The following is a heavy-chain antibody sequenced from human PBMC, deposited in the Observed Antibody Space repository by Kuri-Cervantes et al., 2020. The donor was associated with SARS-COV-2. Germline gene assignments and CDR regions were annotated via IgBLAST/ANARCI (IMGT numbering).Heavy chain of an antibody. J-gene: IGHJ3*02. CDR2: IYYSGST. CDR3: ARELTNWGSGGSAYDAFDI. Sequence: GSLSLTCTVSGGSISSYYWSWIRQPPGKGLEWIGYIYYSGSTNYNPSLKSRVTISVDTFKNQFSLKLSSVTAADTAVYYCARELTNWGSGGSAYDAFDIWGQGTMVTVSS. CDR1: GGSISSYY. V-gene: IGHV4-59*12. D-gene: IGHD7-27*01.